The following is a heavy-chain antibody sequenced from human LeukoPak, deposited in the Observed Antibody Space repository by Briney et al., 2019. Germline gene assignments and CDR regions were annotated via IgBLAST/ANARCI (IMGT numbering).Heavy chain of an antibody. Sequence: GGSLRLSCAASGFSFSSYNMNCVRQAPGKGLEWVSSIISSSSYIYYADSVKGRFTISRDNAKNSMYLQMNSVRAEDTAVYYCARVRWITAYYDSSGTDAFDIWGQGTMVTVSS. CDR3: ARVRWITAYYDSSGTDAFDI. CDR1: GFSFSSYN. V-gene: IGHV3-21*01. D-gene: IGHD3-22*01. CDR2: IISSSSYI. J-gene: IGHJ3*02.